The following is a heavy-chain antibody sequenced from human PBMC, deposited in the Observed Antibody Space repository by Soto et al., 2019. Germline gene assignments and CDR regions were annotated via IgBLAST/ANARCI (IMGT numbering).Heavy chain of an antibody. D-gene: IGHD6-19*01. CDR3: AREGYSSGRPGFAFDI. V-gene: IGHV6-1*01. CDR1: GDGVSSNSAA. J-gene: IGHJ3*02. CDR2: TYYRSKWYN. Sequence: SQTLSLTYAISGDGVSSNSAAWNWIRQSPSRGLEWLGRTYYRSKWYNDYAVSVKSRITINPDTSKNQFSLQLNSVTPEDTAVYYCAREGYSSGRPGFAFDIWGQGTMVTVSS.